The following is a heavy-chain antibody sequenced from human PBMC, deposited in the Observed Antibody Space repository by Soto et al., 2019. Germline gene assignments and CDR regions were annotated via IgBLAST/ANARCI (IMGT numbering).Heavy chain of an antibody. J-gene: IGHJ5*02. CDR2: IIPIFGTA. V-gene: IGHV1-69*13. CDR3: AREMLGYRSSTSCYADWFDP. D-gene: IGHD2-2*01. CDR1: GGTFSSYA. Sequence: SVKVSCKASGGTFSSYAISWVRQAPGQGLEWMGGIIPIFGTANYAQKFQGRVTITADESTSTAYMELSSLRSEDTAVYYCAREMLGYRSSTSCYADWFDPWGQGTLVTVSS.